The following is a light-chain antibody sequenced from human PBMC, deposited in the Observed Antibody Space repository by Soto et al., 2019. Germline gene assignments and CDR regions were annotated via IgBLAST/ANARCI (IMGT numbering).Light chain of an antibody. J-gene: IGLJ1*01. Sequence: QSVLTQPASVSGSPGQSITISCTGTSSDVGSYNLVSWYQQHPGKAPKLMIYGGSKRPSGVSNRFSGSKSGNTASLTISGLQAEDEADYYCCSYAGSSTFSLYVFGTGTKLTVL. CDR3: CSYAGSSTFSLYV. CDR1: SSDVGSYNL. CDR2: GGS. V-gene: IGLV2-23*03.